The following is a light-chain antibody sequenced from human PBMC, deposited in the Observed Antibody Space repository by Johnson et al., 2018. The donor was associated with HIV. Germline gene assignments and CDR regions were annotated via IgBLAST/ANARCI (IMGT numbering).Light chain of an antibody. CDR1: ISNIESYF. Sequence: QSILTQPPSVSAAPGQRVNISCSGNISNIESYFVSWYQQLPGAAPTLLIYEDNKRPSGIPDRFSGSKSGATATLGITGLQTGDEADYYCGTWDSSLSALFGTGTKVTVL. CDR3: GTWDSSLSAL. CDR2: EDN. J-gene: IGLJ1*01. V-gene: IGLV1-51*02.